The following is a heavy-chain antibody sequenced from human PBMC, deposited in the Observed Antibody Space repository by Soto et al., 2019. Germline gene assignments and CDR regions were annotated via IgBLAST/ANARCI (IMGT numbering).Heavy chain of an antibody. D-gene: IGHD3-3*01. CDR1: VFTSSG. Sequence: GASVKVSCKASVFTSSGISWVLQAPGQRLEWMGWISTHNGNTTYAQKFQGRVIMTMDTSTTTVYMELRSLRPDDTAVYLCAREGILGLFDPYDLWGQGTMVTVSS. V-gene: IGHV1-18*04. CDR2: ISTHNGNT. J-gene: IGHJ3*01. CDR3: AREGILGLFDPYDL.